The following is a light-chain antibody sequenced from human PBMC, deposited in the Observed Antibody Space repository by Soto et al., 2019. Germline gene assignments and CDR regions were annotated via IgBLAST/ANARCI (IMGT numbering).Light chain of an antibody. CDR1: ISNIGGNT. V-gene: IGLV1-44*01. CDR3: AAWDDSLNGVV. Sequence: QSVLTQPPSASGTPGQRVTISCSGSISNIGGNTVNWYQQLPGTAPKLLMYTNNQRPSGVPDRFSGSKSGTSASLAISWLQSEDEADYYCAAWDDSLNGVVFCGGTKLTVL. CDR2: TNN. J-gene: IGLJ2*01.